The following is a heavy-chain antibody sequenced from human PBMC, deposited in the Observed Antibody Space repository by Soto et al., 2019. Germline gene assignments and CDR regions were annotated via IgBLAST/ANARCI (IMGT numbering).Heavy chain of an antibody. V-gene: IGHV1-3*01. CDR1: GYTFTSYA. CDR3: ARRRSIAVAGTEVS. J-gene: IGHJ4*02. Sequence: QVQLVQSGAEVKKPGASVKVSCKASGYTFTSYAMHWVRQAPGQRLEWMGWINAGNGNTKYSQKFQVRVTITRDTSASTAYMQVRSQRSEHTAVYYCARRRSIAVAGTEVSRGQETRVTVSA. D-gene: IGHD6-19*01. CDR2: INAGNGNT.